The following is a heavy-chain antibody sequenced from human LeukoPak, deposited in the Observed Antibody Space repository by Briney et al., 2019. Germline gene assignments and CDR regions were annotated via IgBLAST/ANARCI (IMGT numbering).Heavy chain of an antibody. D-gene: IGHD3-22*01. CDR2: IYPGDSDT. V-gene: IGHV5-51*01. CDR1: GYSFTSYW. J-gene: IGHJ4*02. Sequence: GESLKISCKGSGYSFTSYWIGWVRQMPGKGLEWMGIIYPGDSDTRYSPSFQGQVTISADRSISTAYLQWSSLKASDTAMYYCARLKGYYYDSSGSRFDYWGQGTLVTVSP. CDR3: ARLKGYYYDSSGSRFDY.